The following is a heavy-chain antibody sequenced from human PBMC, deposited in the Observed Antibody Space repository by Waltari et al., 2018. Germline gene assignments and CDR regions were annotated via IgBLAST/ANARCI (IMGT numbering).Heavy chain of an antibody. CDR2: IRSKAYGGTT. D-gene: IGHD3-22*01. CDR1: GFTFGDYA. CDR3: TRVGMIVPYFDY. J-gene: IGHJ4*02. Sequence: EVQLVESGGGLVQPGRSLRLSCTASGFTFGDYAMSWVRQAPGKGLEWVGFIRSKAYGGTTEYAASVKGRFTISRDDSKSIAYLQMNSLKTEDTAVYYCTRVGMIVPYFDYWGQGTLVTVSS. V-gene: IGHV3-49*04.